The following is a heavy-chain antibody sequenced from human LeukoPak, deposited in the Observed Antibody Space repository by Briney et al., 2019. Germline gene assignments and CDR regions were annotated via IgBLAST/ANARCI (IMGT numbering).Heavy chain of an antibody. Sequence: GASVKVSFKASGYTFTSYYMHLVRQPPGQGLEWMGIINPSGGSTSYAQKFQGRVTMTRDTSTSTVYMELNSLRSEDTAVYYCARLRYDFWSGYYSYYFDYWGKGTLVTVSS. CDR3: ARLRYDFWSGYYSYYFDY. CDR1: GYTFTSYY. CDR2: INPSGGST. J-gene: IGHJ4*02. D-gene: IGHD3-3*01. V-gene: IGHV1-46*03.